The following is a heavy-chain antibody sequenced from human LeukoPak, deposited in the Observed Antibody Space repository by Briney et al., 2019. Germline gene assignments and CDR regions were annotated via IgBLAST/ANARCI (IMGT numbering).Heavy chain of an antibody. CDR2: IDWDDDK. D-gene: IGHD3-22*01. Sequence: ESSPTLVNPTQTLTLTCTFSGFSLSTSGMCVIWIRQPPGKALEWLARIDWDDDKYYSTSLKTRLTISKDTSKNQVVLTMTNMDPVDTATYYCARIRYYDSSGYYGFDYWGQGTLVTVSS. J-gene: IGHJ4*02. CDR3: ARIRYYDSSGYYGFDY. V-gene: IGHV2-70*11. CDR1: GFSLSTSGMC.